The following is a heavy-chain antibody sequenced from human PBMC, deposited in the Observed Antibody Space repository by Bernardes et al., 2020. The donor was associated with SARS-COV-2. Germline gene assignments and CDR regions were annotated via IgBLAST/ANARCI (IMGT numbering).Heavy chain of an antibody. CDR2: LSYSGST. CDR3: AREMIFGVVNAFDI. D-gene: IGHD3-3*01. V-gene: IGHV4-39*07. CDR1: GGSISSSSYY. Sequence: SETLSLTCTVSGGSISSSSYYWGWIRQPPGKGLEWFGSLSYSGSTYYNPSLKSRVTISVETSKNQFSLKLSSVTAADTAVYYCAREMIFGVVNAFDIWGKGTMVTVSS. J-gene: IGHJ3*02.